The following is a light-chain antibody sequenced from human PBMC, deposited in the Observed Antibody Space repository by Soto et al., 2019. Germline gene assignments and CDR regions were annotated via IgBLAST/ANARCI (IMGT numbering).Light chain of an antibody. CDR1: SSDVGGYNY. V-gene: IGLV2-11*01. CDR2: DVS. CDR3: YSYAGSYTWV. J-gene: IGLJ3*02. Sequence: QSALTQPRSVSGSPGQSVTISCTGTSSDVGGYNYVSWYQQHPGKAPKLMIYDVSKRPSGVPDRFSGSKSDNTASLTISGLQAEDEADYYCYSYAGSYTWVFGGGTKLTVL.